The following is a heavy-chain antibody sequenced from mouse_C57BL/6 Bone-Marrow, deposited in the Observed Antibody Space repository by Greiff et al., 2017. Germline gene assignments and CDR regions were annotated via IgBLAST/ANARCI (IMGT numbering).Heavy chain of an antibody. CDR1: GFTFSDYY. D-gene: IGHD1-1*01. J-gene: IGHJ4*01. CDR3: ARHDGSSRYYAMDY. V-gene: IGHV5-12*01. Sequence: DVQLVESGGGLVQPGGSLKLSCAASGFTFSDYYMYWVRQTPEKRLEWVAYISNGGGSTYYPDTVKGRFTISRDNAKNTLYLQMSRLKSEDTAMYYCARHDGSSRYYAMDYWGQGTSVTVSS. CDR2: ISNGGGST.